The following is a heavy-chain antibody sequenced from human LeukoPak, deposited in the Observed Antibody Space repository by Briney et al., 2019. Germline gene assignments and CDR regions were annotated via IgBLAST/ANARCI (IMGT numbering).Heavy chain of an antibody. J-gene: IGHJ4*02. CDR2: IYTSGST. CDR3: ARAGYYDFWSGYYAFDY. CDR1: GGSISSGSYY. V-gene: IGHV4-61*02. Sequence: SQTLSLTCTVSGGSISSGSYYWSWIRQPAGKGLEWIGRIYTSGSTNYNPSLKSRVTISVDTSKNQFSLKLSSVTAADTAVCHCARAGYYDFWSGYYAFDYWGQGTLLTVSS. D-gene: IGHD3-3*01.